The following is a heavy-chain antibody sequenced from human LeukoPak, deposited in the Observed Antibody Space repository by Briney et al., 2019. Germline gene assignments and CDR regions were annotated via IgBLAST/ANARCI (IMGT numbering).Heavy chain of an antibody. CDR2: INHSGST. Sequence: SETLSLTCGVYGGSFSGYYWTWIRQPPGKGLEWIGEINHSGSTNYIPSLESRVTVSLDASKNQFSLKLTSVTAADTAVYYCAGGATPGVFWGQGTLVTVSS. D-gene: IGHD3-10*01. CDR3: AGGATPGVF. J-gene: IGHJ4*02. V-gene: IGHV4-34*01. CDR1: GGSFSGYY.